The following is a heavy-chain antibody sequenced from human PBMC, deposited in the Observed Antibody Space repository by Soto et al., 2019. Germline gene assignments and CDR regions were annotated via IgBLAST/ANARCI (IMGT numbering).Heavy chain of an antibody. V-gene: IGHV4-31*03. CDR1: VGSFSSGGYY. Sequence: TLSLACNVSVGSFSSGGYYWSWILQHPGKGLEWIGYIHYSGSTYYNPSLKSRVTMSIDTSKNLFSLNLSSVTAADTAVYYCARAGGAGSGHDWFDPWGQGTLVTVSS. D-gene: IGHD6-13*01. J-gene: IGHJ5*02. CDR3: ARAGGAGSGHDWFDP. CDR2: IHYSGST.